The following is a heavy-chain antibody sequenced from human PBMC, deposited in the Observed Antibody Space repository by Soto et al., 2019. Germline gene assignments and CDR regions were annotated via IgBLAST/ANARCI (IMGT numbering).Heavy chain of an antibody. Sequence: QVQLVESGGGLVKPGGSLRLSCAASGFTFSDYYMSWLRQAPGKGLESLSYISGGSRDTNYADSVKGRFTIPRDNAKNSVYLQMNSLRADDTAVYYCATGPRRLSDWGQGTLVIVSS. CDR2: ISGGSRDT. CDR3: ATGPRRLSD. V-gene: IGHV3-11*05. J-gene: IGHJ4*02. D-gene: IGHD3-3*01. CDR1: GFTFSDYY.